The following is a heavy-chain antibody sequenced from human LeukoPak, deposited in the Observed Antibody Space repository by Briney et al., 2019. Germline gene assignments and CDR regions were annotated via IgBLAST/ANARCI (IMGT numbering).Heavy chain of an antibody. CDR1: GGSISSSSYY. V-gene: IGHV4-39*01. J-gene: IGHJ5*02. CDR3: ARSGSSSWYGGSWFDP. CDR2: IYYSGST. D-gene: IGHD6-13*01. Sequence: PSETLSLTCTVSGGSISSSSYYWGWIRQPPGKGLEWIGSIYYSGSTYYNPSLKSRVTISVDTSKNQFSLKLSSVTAADTAVYYRARSGSSSWYGGSWFDPWGQGTLVTVSS.